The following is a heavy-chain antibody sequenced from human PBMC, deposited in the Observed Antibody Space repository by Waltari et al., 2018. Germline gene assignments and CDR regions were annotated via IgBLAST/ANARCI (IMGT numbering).Heavy chain of an antibody. CDR1: GFSLSTSGVG. CDR2: IFWNDDK. V-gene: IGHV2-5*01. Sequence: QITLKESGPTLVKPTQTLTLTCTFSGFSLSTSGVGVGWIRQPPGKALEWLALIFWNDDKRYSLYLKGRLTINKDTSKNSVVVTRTYMDPVDTARYCFARRPIGGSGWYGRNHYFDYWDQGTLVTVSS. J-gene: IGHJ4*02. CDR3: ARRPIGGSGWYGRNHYFDY. D-gene: IGHD6-19*01.